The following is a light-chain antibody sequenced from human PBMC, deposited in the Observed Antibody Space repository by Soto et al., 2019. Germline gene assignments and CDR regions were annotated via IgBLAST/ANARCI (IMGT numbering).Light chain of an antibody. J-gene: IGLJ2*01. Sequence: QSALTQPASVSGSPGQSITISCTGASSDIGKYNLVSWYQQHPGQAPKLMIYEVTKRPSGVSNRFSGSKSGNTASLTISGLQTEDEAAYFCSSYAGVTALLFGGGTKLTVL. CDR3: SSYAGVTALL. CDR1: SSDIGKYNL. V-gene: IGLV2-23*02. CDR2: EVT.